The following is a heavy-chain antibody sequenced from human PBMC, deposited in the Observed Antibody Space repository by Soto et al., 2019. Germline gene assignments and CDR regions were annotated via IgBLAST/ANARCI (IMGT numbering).Heavy chain of an antibody. V-gene: IGHV3-74*01. CDR1: GFTFSNYW. Sequence: GGSLRLSCAASGFTFSNYWIHWVRQAPGKGLMWVSRINPDGSRTDYADSVKGRFTISRDNAENTLYLQMNSLRAEDTAVYFCAKSPDGSFDYWGKGTLVTVSS. J-gene: IGHJ4*02. CDR3: AKSPDGSFDY. D-gene: IGHD5-12*01. CDR2: INPDGSRT.